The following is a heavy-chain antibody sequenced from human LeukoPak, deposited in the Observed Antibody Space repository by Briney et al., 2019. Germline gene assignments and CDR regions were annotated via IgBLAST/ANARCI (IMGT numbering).Heavy chain of an antibody. D-gene: IGHD6-13*01. Sequence: SVKVSCKASGGNHAISWVRQAPGPGLEWMDGFIPVFPTPNYAQKFQGRVTFTTDESTKTAYMELSSLRSEDTAVYYCATVRAAAAGSHYFESWGPGTLVTVSS. J-gene: IGHJ4*02. CDR1: GGNHA. CDR3: ATVRAAAAGSHYFES. CDR2: FIPVFPTP. V-gene: IGHV1-69*05.